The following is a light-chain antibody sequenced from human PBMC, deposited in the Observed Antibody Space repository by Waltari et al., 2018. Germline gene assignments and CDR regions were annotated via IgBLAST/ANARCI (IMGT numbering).Light chain of an antibody. Sequence: EIVMTQSPATLSVSPGERATLSCRASQSVSSNLAWYQQKPCQAPSLLIYGASTRATGIPARFSGSGSGTEFTLTISSLQSEDFAVYYCQQYNNWPLLTFGGGTKVEIK. CDR3: QQYNNWPLLT. J-gene: IGKJ4*01. CDR1: QSVSSN. CDR2: GAS. V-gene: IGKV3-15*01.